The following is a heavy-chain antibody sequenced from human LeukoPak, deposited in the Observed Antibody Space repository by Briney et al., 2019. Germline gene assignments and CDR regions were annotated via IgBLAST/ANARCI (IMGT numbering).Heavy chain of an antibody. CDR2: IYPADSDI. J-gene: IGHJ5*02. Sequence: GESLKISCKGSGYSINNYWIAWVRQMPGKGLEWMGIIYPADSDIRYSPSFQGQVTISADKSISTAYLQWNSLKASDTAMYYCARQEYCSGASCYTWFDPWGQGTLVTVPS. D-gene: IGHD2-15*01. CDR1: GYSINNYW. V-gene: IGHV5-51*01. CDR3: ARQEYCSGASCYTWFDP.